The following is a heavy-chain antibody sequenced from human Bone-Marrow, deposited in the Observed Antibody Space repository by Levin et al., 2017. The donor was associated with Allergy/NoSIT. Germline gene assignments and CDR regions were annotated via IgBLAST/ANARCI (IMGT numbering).Heavy chain of an antibody. J-gene: IGHJ5*01. CDR1: GYSFPDFW. D-gene: IGHD5/OR15-5a*01. CDR2: IYPGDSYA. V-gene: IGHV5-51*01. Sequence: GGSLRLSCKGSGYSFPDFWIGWVRQTAGRGLEWVAIIYPGDSYAKYSPPFQGQVTISVDKSISTAYLQWSSLKASDTAMYYCVKMITSVDWFESWGQGTLVTVSS. CDR3: VKMITSVDWFES.